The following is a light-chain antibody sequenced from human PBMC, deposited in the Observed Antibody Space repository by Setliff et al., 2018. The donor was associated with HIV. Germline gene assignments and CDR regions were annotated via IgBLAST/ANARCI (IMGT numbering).Light chain of an antibody. CDR1: SNDVGGYNY. CDR3: CSYVRGSAYV. CDR2: AVT. V-gene: IGLV2-14*03. J-gene: IGLJ1*01. Sequence: QSVLTQPAPVSGSLGQSITISCTGTSNDVGGYNYVSWYKQHPGEAPQLMIYAVTKRPSGVSNRFSGSKSGKAASLTISGLQAEDEADYYCCSYVRGSAYVFGTGTKVTVL.